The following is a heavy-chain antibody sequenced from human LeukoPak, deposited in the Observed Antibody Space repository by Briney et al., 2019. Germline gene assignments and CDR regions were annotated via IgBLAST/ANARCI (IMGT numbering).Heavy chain of an antibody. J-gene: IGHJ5*02. D-gene: IGHD3-22*01. Sequence: SETLSLTCTVSGGSISSFYWSWIRQPPEKGLEWIGYIYNSGSTSYNPSLKSRVTISVDTSKNQFSLRLSSVTAADTAVYYCARTCYYDSGSYYDGFDPWGQGTLVTVSS. V-gene: IGHV4-59*01. CDR2: IYNSGST. CDR3: ARTCYYDSGSYYDGFDP. CDR1: GGSISSFY.